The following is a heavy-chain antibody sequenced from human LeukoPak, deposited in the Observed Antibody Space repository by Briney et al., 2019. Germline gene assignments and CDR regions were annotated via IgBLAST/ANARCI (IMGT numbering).Heavy chain of an antibody. CDR3: AKNRGTGMAFYDH. CDR2: ISGGGGYI. D-gene: IGHD5-18*01. Sequence: PAGSLRPSCAASGFTFSSYAMTWVRRAPGKGLEWDSAISGGGGYIYYGDSVKGRFTSSRDNSESTLYLQMNNLRAEDTAVYYCAKNRGTGMAFYDHWGQGTQVTVSS. J-gene: IGHJ4*02. V-gene: IGHV3-23*01. CDR1: GFTFSSYA.